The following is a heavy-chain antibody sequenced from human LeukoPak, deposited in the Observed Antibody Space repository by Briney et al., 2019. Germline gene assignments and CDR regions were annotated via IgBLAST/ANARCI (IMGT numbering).Heavy chain of an antibody. CDR1: GYSFTSYW. Sequence: GESLKISCKGSGYSFTSYWIGWVRQMPGKGLEWMGIIYPGDSDTRYSPSFQGQVTISADKSISTAYLQWSSLKASDTAMYYCARRLGYCSGGSCYYYFGYWGQGTLVTVSS. D-gene: IGHD2-15*01. CDR2: IYPGDSDT. J-gene: IGHJ4*02. CDR3: ARRLGYCSGGSCYYYFGY. V-gene: IGHV5-51*01.